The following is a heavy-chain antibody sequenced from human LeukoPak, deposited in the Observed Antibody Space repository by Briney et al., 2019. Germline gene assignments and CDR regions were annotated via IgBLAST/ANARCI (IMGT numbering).Heavy chain of an antibody. D-gene: IGHD1-26*01. Sequence: GESLKISCKGSGYSFTSYWIGWVRQMPGKGLEWMGSMFPGDSDIIYSPSFQGQVTISADKSISTAYLQWSSLKASDTAMYYCARPVGATLHFDYWGRGTLVTVSS. CDR2: MFPGDSDI. J-gene: IGHJ4*02. V-gene: IGHV5-51*01. CDR1: GYSFTSYW. CDR3: ARPVGATLHFDY.